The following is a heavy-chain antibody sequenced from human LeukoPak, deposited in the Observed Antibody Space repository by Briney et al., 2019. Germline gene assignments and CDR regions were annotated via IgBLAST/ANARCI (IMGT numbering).Heavy chain of an antibody. J-gene: IGHJ4*02. V-gene: IGHV1-2*02. CDR3: ARDSRPIFEWQQLGGDY. CDR1: GYTFTGYY. D-gene: IGHD6-13*01. Sequence: GASVKVSCKASGYTFTGYYMHWVRQAPGQALEWIGWINPNSGGTNYAQKFQGRVTMTRDTSISTAHMALSRLRSDDTAVYYCARDSRPIFEWQQLGGDYWGQGTLVTVSS. CDR2: INPNSGGT.